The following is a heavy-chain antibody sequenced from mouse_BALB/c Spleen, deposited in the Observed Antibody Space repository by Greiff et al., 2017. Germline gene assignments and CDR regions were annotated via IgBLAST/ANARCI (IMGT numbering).Heavy chain of an antibody. CDR1: GFTFSSYT. Sequence: EVQRVESGGGLVQPGGSLKLSCAASGFTFSSYTMSWVRQTPEKRLEWVAYISNGGGSTYYPDTVKGRYTISRDNAKNTLYLQMSSLKSEDTAMDYYASQDDYGPFDYWGQGTTLTVSS. CDR3: ASQDDYGPFDY. D-gene: IGHD2-4*01. V-gene: IGHV5-12-2*01. CDR2: ISNGGGST. J-gene: IGHJ2*01.